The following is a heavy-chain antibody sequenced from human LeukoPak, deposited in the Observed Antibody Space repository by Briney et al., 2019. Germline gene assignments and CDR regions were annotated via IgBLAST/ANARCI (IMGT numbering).Heavy chain of an antibody. CDR3: ARDRWEVSGSYFDY. CDR2: ISGSSDNT. CDR1: GFTFINYA. V-gene: IGHV3-23*01. Sequence: GGSLRLSCAASGFTFINYAMSWVRQAPGKGLEWVSTISGSSDNTYYADSVKGRFTISRDNSKNTVYLQMNSLRAEDTAVYYCARDRWEVSGSYFDYWGQGTLVTVSS. J-gene: IGHJ4*02. D-gene: IGHD3-10*01.